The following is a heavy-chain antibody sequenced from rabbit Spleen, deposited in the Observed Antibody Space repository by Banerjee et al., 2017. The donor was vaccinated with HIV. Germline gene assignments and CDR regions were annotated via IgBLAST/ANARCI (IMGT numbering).Heavy chain of an antibody. J-gene: IGHJ3*01. V-gene: IGHV1S43*01. CDR3: ARAIVPWLGLTRLDL. D-gene: IGHD4-1*01. Sequence: QQQLEESGGGLVKPGGTLTLTCKASGFDFTNYYISWVRQAPGKGLEWIGIIYSAKGSTDYASWVNGRFTISSDNAQSTVDLKMTSLTAADTATYFCARAIVPWLGLTRLDLWGQGTLVTVS. CDR2: IYSAKGST. CDR1: GFDFTNYY.